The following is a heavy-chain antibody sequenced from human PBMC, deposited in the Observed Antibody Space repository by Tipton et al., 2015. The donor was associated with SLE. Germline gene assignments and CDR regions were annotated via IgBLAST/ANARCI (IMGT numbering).Heavy chain of an antibody. D-gene: IGHD6-19*01. CDR3: ARETAGLSSGWFSFDY. CDR2: IYPGDSDT. J-gene: IGHJ4*02. V-gene: IGHV5-51*01. CDR1: GYSFTSYW. Sequence: QLVQSGAEVKKPGESLRISCKGSGYSFTSYWISWVRQMPGKGLEWMGIIYPGDSDTRYSPSFQGQVTISADKSISTAYLQWSSLKASDTAMYYCARETAGLSSGWFSFDYWGQGTLVTVSS.